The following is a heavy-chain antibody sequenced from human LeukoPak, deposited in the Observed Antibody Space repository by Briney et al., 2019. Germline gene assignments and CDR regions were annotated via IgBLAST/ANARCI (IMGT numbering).Heavy chain of an antibody. Sequence: GGSLRLSCAASGFTFSDCYMSWIRQAPGKGPEWVSSITSGRTTYYADSVKGRCTISNDNSKKLLYLQMNSLRAEDTAVYYCARARRPKWERDGYTSKESAFDIWGQGTMVTVS. J-gene: IGHJ3*02. D-gene: IGHD5-24*01. V-gene: IGHV3-69-1*01. CDR3: ARARRPKWERDGYTSKESAFDI. CDR2: ITSGRTT. CDR1: GFTFSDCY.